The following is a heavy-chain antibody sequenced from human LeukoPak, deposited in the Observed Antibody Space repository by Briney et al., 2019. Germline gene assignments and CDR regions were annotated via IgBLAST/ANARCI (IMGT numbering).Heavy chain of an antibody. CDR1: GGTFSSYA. CDR2: IIPILGIA. Sequence: SVKVSCKASGGTFSSYAISWVRQAPGQGLEWMGRIIPILGIANYTQKFQGRVTITADKSTSTAYMELSSLRSEDTAVYYCARGTMTTTLENWFDPWGQGTLVTVSS. D-gene: IGHD4-17*01. J-gene: IGHJ5*02. CDR3: ARGTMTTTLENWFDP. V-gene: IGHV1-69*04.